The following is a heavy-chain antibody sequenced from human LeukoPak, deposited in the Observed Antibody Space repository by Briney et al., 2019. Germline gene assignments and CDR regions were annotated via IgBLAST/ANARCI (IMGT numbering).Heavy chain of an antibody. CDR2: ISIYNGNT. V-gene: IGHV1-18*01. Sequence: DWMVWISIYNGNTNYAQKLQGRVTMTTDTSTSTAYMELRGLRSDDTAVYYCATHIAANYYWVQGTLVTVSS. J-gene: IGHJ4*02. CDR3: ATHIAANYY. D-gene: IGHD6-25*01.